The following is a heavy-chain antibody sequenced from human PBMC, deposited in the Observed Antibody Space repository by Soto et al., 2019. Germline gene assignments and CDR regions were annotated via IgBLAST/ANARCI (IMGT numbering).Heavy chain of an antibody. V-gene: IGHV2-5*02. CDR1: GFSLSTSELG. Sequence: QITLKESGPTLVKPTQTLTLTCTFSGFSLSTSELGVGWIRQPPGKALEWLALIYWDDDKRYSPSLKNRLTIPKDTSKHQVVLTMTNMDPVDTATYYCAHRGGSSCFQHWGQGTLVTVSS. D-gene: IGHD6-13*01. CDR3: AHRGGSSCFQH. J-gene: IGHJ1*01. CDR2: IYWDDDK.